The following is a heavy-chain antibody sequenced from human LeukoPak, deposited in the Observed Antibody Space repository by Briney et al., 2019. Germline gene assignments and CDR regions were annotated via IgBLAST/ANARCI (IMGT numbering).Heavy chain of an antibody. CDR2: IYPGDSDT. D-gene: IGHD3-3*01. V-gene: IGHV5-51*01. J-gene: IGHJ4*02. CDR3: ARRDYDDYRDY. Sequence: GESLRSSCKGSGYTFANYWIGWVRQMPGKGLEWMGIIYPGDSDTRYSPSFQGQVTISADKSNSTAYLQWSSLKASDTAMYYCARRDYDDYRDYWGQGTLVTVSS. CDR1: GYTFANYW.